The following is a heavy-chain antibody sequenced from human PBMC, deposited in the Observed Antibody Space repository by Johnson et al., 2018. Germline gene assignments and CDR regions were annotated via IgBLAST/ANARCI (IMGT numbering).Heavy chain of an antibody. D-gene: IGHD3-10*01. Sequence: LVESGGGSVKPGGSLRLSCEXSGFIFNNAWMNWVRQAPGKGLEWVGRIKSNTHGEPKDYAAPVKGRFTISRDDSKNSLYLQMNSLKTEDTAVYYCVSASGITYPYFQHWGQGTLVTVS. J-gene: IGHJ1*01. V-gene: IGHV3-15*07. CDR3: VSASGITYPYFQH. CDR1: GFIFNNAW. CDR2: IKSNTHGEPK.